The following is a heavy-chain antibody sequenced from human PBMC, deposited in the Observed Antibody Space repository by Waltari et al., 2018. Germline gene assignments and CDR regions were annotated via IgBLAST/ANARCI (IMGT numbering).Heavy chain of an antibody. CDR3: ARRNLYSSSRGWDY. CDR2: IYYSGST. V-gene: IGHV4-59*11. CDR1: GGSISSHY. D-gene: IGHD6-13*01. J-gene: IGHJ4*02. Sequence: QVQLQESGPGLVKPSETLSLTCTVSGGSISSHYWSWIRQPPGKGLEWIGYIYYSGSTNYNPSLKSRVTISVDTSKNQFSLKLSSVTAADTAVYYCARRNLYSSSRGWDYWGQGTLVTVSS.